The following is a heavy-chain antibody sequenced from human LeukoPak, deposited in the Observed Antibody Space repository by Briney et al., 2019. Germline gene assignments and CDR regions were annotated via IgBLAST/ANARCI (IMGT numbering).Heavy chain of an antibody. Sequence: SETLSLTCTVSGGSISSSSYYWGWIRQPPGKGLEWIGSIYYSGSTYYNPSLKSRVTISVDTSKNQFSLKLSSVTAADTAVYYCAREVTGYSSRQRWFDPWGQGTLVTVSS. D-gene: IGHD6-13*01. CDR3: AREVTGYSSRQRWFDP. CDR1: GGSISSSSYY. J-gene: IGHJ5*02. CDR2: IYYSGST. V-gene: IGHV4-39*07.